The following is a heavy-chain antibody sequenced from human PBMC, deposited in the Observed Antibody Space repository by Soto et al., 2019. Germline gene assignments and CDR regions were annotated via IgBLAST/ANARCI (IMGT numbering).Heavy chain of an antibody. D-gene: IGHD5-12*01. CDR1: GDSVSSISAA. J-gene: IGHJ4*02. Sequence: QVPLQQSGPGLVKPSQTLSLTCAISGDSVSSISAAWNWIRQSPSRGLEWLGRTYYRSKWNNDYSISVKSRITINPDTSKNHFSLQLNSVTPEDTAVYYCARGDGYHFDYWGQGTLVTVSS. V-gene: IGHV6-1*01. CDR2: TYYRSKWNN. CDR3: ARGDGYHFDY.